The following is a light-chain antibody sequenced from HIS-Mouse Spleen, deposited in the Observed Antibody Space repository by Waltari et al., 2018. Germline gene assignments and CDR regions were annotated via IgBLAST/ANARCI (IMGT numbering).Light chain of an antibody. CDR3: QVWDSSSDHVV. J-gene: IGLJ2*01. V-gene: IGLV3-21*02. Sequence: SYVLTQPPSVSVAPGQTARITCGGNNIGSKSVHWYQQKPGQAPVLVAYDDSDRPSGIPGRFAGSNSGNTATVTISRVEAGDEADYSCQVWDSSSDHVVFGGGTKLTVL. CDR2: DDS. CDR1: NIGSKS.